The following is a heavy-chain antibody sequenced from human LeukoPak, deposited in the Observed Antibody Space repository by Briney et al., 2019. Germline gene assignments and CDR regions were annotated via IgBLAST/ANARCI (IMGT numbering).Heavy chain of an antibody. CDR1: GFTFSSYW. D-gene: IGHD5-18*01. J-gene: IGHJ4*02. CDR3: ARDHQDTAMVQDY. Sequence: GGSLRLSCAASGFTFSSYWMHWVRQAPGKGLEWVAVIWYDGSNKYYADSVKGRFTISRDNSKNTLYLQMNSLRAEDTAVYYCARDHQDTAMVQDYWGQGTLVTVSS. CDR2: IWYDGSNK. V-gene: IGHV3-33*08.